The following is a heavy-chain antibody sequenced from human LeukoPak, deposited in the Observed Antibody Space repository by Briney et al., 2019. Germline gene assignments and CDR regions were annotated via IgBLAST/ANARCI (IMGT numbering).Heavy chain of an antibody. D-gene: IGHD6-19*01. CDR2: IYTSGST. CDR1: GGSISSYY. Sequence: PSETLSLTCTVSGGSISSYYGSWIRQPAGKGLEWIGRIYTSGSTNYNPSLKSRVTMSVDTSKNQFSLKLSSVTAADTAVYYCAREDDSSGWFSSHYFDYWGQGTLVTVSS. J-gene: IGHJ4*02. V-gene: IGHV4-4*07. CDR3: AREDDSSGWFSSHYFDY.